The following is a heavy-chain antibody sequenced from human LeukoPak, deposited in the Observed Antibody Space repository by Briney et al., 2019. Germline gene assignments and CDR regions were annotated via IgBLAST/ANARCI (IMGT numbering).Heavy chain of an antibody. D-gene: IGHD3/OR15-3a*01. CDR3: ASALDSGSNGMDV. J-gene: IGHJ6*02. CDR1: GFTFSSYD. CDR2: IGTAGDT. V-gene: IGHV3-13*01. Sequence: GGSLRLSCAASGFTFSSYDMHWVRQATGKGPEWVSGIGTAGDTYYPGSVKGRFTISRENAKNSLYLQMNSLRAGDTAVYYCASALDSGSNGMDVWGQGTTVTVSS.